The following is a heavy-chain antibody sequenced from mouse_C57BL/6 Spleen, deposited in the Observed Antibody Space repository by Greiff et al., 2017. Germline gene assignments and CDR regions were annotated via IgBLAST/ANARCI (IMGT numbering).Heavy chain of an antibody. J-gene: IGHJ4*01. CDR2: ISSGSSTI. Sequence: EVKLVESGGGLVKPGGSLKLSCAASGFTFTDYGMHWVRQAPEKGLEWVAYISSGSSTIYYADTVKGRFTISMDNAKNTRYLQMTSLRSEDTDMLDCERPGGYGSPYAMDYWGKGTSVTVSS. V-gene: IGHV5-17*01. CDR1: GFTFTDYG. D-gene: IGHD1-1*01. CDR3: ERPGGYGSPYAMDY.